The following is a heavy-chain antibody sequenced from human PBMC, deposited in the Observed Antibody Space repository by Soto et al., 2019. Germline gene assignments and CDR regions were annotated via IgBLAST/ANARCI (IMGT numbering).Heavy chain of an antibody. V-gene: IGHV3-23*01. J-gene: IGHJ4*02. CDR2: ISEIGGST. D-gene: IGHD3-22*01. CDR1: GFTFSSYA. CDR3: ATCMFITGSNFAHY. Sequence: GGSLRLSCAASGFTFSSYAMTWVRQAPGKGLEWVSAISEIGGSTYYADSVKGRFTISRDNSKNTLYLQMNSLRAEDTALYYCATCMFITGSNFAHYWGQGTRGT.